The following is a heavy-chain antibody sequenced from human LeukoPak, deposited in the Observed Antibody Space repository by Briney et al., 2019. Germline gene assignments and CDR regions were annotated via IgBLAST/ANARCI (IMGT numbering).Heavy chain of an antibody. J-gene: IGHJ4*02. CDR2: LSGSGYNT. D-gene: IGHD2-2*01. V-gene: IGHV3-23*01. Sequence: GGSLRLSCAASGFTFSSHALSWVRQAPGKGLEWASSLSGSGYNTYYADSVKGRFTISRDNSKNTVYLQMNSLRAEDTAVYYCAKDPYGTRYFDYWGRGTLVTVSS. CDR3: AKDPYGTRYFDY. CDR1: GFTFSSHA.